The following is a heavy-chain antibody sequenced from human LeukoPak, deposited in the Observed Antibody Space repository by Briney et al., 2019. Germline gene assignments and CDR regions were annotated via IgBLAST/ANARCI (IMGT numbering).Heavy chain of an antibody. V-gene: IGHV4-61*02. D-gene: IGHD5-24*01. J-gene: IGHJ4*02. CDR3: ARHRSGDGYNPFDY. CDR1: GGSINSGSYS. Sequence: PSETLSLTCTVSGGSINSGSYSWSWIRQPAGKGLEWIGRIFTSGNTNYNPSLKSRVTISVDTSNNQFSLELTSVTAADTAVYYCARHRSGDGYNPFDYWGQGTLVTVSS. CDR2: IFTSGNT.